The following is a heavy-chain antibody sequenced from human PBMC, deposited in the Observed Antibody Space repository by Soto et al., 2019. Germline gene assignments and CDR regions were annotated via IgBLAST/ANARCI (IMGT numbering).Heavy chain of an antibody. CDR1: GFTFSSYW. CDR2: IKEDGSEN. J-gene: IGHJ4*02. V-gene: IGHV3-7*01. Sequence: GGSLRLSCAASGFTFSSYWMSWVRQAPGKGLEWVASIKEDGSENYYVDSVKGRFTISKDNAKNSLYLQLSSLRAEDTAVYYCARDKTPFYWGRGNLVTVSS. CDR3: ARDKTPFY.